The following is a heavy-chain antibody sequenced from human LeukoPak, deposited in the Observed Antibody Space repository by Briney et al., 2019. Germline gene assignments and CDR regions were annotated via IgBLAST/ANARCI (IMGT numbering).Heavy chain of an antibody. V-gene: IGHV1-69*05. Sequence: SVKVSCNASGGIFNSYSVSWVRQAPGQGLEWMGGIIPIFGSTNYAQKFQGRVTITTDQSTRTAYMELNSLSSDDTAVYYCARVGRSRGSLPNSYYYMDVWGKGTTVTVSS. CDR2: IIPIFGST. CDR3: ARVGRSRGSLPNSYYYMDV. CDR1: GGIFNSYS. J-gene: IGHJ6*03. D-gene: IGHD1-26*01.